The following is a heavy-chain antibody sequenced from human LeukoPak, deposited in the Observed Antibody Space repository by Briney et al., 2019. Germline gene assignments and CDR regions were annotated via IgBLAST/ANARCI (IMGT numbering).Heavy chain of an antibody. CDR1: GFTFSSYA. CDR3: ARIHSLYYYDSSGYGAFDI. V-gene: IGHV3-23*01. CDR2: IGAGGTFT. J-gene: IGHJ3*02. D-gene: IGHD3-22*01. Sequence: GGSLRLSCTASGFTFSSYAMNWVRQAPGKGLEWVSGIGAGGTFTYYADSVKGRFTISRDNSKNTLYLQMNSLRAEDTAVYYCARIHSLYYYDSSGYGAFDIWGQGTMVTVSS.